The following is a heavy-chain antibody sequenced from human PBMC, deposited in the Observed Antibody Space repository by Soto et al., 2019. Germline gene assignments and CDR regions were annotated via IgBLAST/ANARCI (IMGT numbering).Heavy chain of an antibody. Sequence: PVNGACKSCSYSFPGYYMHWVRQAPGQGLEWMGWINPNSGDTNYTQKFQGWVTMTRDTSISTAYMELSRLRSDDTAVYYCATSRICISGDGEPGDLHSFPGRRSSDP. CDR3: ATSRICISGDGEPGDLHSFPGRRSSDP. V-gene: IGHV1-2*04. CDR1: SYSFPGYY. CDR2: INPNSGDT. J-gene: IGHJ5*02. D-gene: IGHD6-13*01.